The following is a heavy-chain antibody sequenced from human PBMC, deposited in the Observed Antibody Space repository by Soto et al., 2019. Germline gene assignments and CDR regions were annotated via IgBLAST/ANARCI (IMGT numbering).Heavy chain of an antibody. V-gene: IGHV3-23*01. D-gene: IGHD1-20*01. Sequence: GGSLRLSCAASGFTFSSYAMSWVRQAPGKGLEWISAVSGSGGSTYYAGSVKGRFTISRDNSKDTLYLQMNNLRAEDTAVYYCAKPPDYNWNDYWGQGTLVTVSS. J-gene: IGHJ4*02. CDR1: GFTFSSYA. CDR3: AKPPDYNWNDY. CDR2: VSGSGGST.